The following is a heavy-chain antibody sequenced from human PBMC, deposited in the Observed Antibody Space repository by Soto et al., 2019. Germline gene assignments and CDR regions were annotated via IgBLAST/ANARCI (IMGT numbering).Heavy chain of an antibody. D-gene: IGHD3-3*01. CDR3: ARGPHYDFWSGSDY. V-gene: IGHV3-33*01. J-gene: IGHJ4*02. CDR1: GFTFSSYG. CDR2: IWYDGSNK. Sequence: GGSLRLSCAASGFTFSSYGMHWVRQAPGKGLEWVAVIWYDGSNKNYADSVKGRFTISRDNSKNTLYLQMNSLRGEDTAVYYCARGPHYDFWSGSDYWGQGTLVTVSS.